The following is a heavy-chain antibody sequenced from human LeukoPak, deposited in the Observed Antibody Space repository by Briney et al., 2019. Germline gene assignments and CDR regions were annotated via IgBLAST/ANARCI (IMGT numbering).Heavy chain of an antibody. CDR1: GYTFTGYY. CDR3: ARDYYDSSGYYPPLGY. D-gene: IGHD3-22*01. V-gene: IGHV1-2*02. J-gene: IGHJ4*02. CDR2: INPNSGGT. Sequence: GASVKVSCKASGYTFTGYYMHWVRQAPGQGLEWMGWINPNSGGTNYAQKFQGRVTMTGDTSISTAYMELSRLRSDDTAVYYCARDYYDSSGYYPPLGYWGQGTLVTVSS.